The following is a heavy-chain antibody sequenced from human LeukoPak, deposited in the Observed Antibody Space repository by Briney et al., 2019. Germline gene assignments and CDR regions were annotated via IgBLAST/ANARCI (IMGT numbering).Heavy chain of an antibody. Sequence: GGSLRLSRAASGFTFSSYGMHWVRQAPGMGLEWVAVIWYDGSNKYYADSVKGRFTISRDNSKNTLYLQMNSLRAEDTAVYYCAKDIFRWAFDYWGQGALVTVSS. CDR1: GFTFSSYG. D-gene: IGHD2-21*01. CDR3: AKDIFRWAFDY. J-gene: IGHJ4*02. CDR2: IWYDGSNK. V-gene: IGHV3-33*06.